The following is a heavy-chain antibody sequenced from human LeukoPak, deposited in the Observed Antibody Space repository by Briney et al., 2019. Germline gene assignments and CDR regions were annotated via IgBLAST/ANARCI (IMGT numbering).Heavy chain of an antibody. V-gene: IGHV3-66*01. CDR3: ARERLFPGVYYYYYYMDV. CDR1: GFTVSSNY. Sequence: PGGSLRLSCAASGFTVSSNYMSWVRQAPGKGLEWVSVIYSGGSTYYADSVKGRFTISRDNSKNTLYLQMNSLRAEDTAVYYCARERLFPGVYYYYYYMDVWGKGTTVTVSS. J-gene: IGHJ6*03. D-gene: IGHD3-3*01. CDR2: IYSGGST.